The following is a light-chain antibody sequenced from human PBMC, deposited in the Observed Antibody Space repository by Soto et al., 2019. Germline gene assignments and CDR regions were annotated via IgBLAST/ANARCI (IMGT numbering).Light chain of an antibody. J-gene: IGLJ7*01. V-gene: IGLV2-23*01. CDR1: SSDVGSYNL. CDR2: EGS. CDR3: CSYAGSSTHAV. Sequence: QSALTQPASGSGSPGQSITISCTGTSSDVGSYNLVSWYQQHPGKAPKLMIYEGSKRPSGVSNRFSGSKSGNTASLTISGLQAEDEADYYCCSYAGSSTHAVFGGGTQLTVL.